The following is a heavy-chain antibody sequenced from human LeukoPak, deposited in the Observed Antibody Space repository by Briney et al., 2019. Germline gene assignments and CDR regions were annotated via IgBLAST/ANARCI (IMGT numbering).Heavy chain of an antibody. CDR2: IYSGGST. J-gene: IGHJ3*02. D-gene: IGHD4-23*01. CDR3: ARGGVLYGGSAFDI. CDR1: GFTVSSNY. Sequence: SGGSLRLSCAASGFTVSSNYMSWVRQAPGKGLEWVSVIYSGGSTYYADSVKGRFTISRDNSKNTLYLQMNSLRAEDTAVYYCARGGVLYGGSAFDIWGQGTMVTVSS. V-gene: IGHV3-53*01.